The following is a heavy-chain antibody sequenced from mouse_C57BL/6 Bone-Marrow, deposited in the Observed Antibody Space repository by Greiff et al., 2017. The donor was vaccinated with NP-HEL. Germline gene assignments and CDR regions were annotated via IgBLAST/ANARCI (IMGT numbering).Heavy chain of an antibody. V-gene: IGHV7-1*01. D-gene: IGHD2-3*01. Sequence: EVQLVESGGGLVQSGRSLRLSCATSGVTFSDFYMEWVRQAPGKGRERSAARRNKANDYTTEYSASVKGRFIVSRDTSQSILYLQMNALRAEDTDIYYCARDAPDGYYAMVYWGQGTSVTVSS. J-gene: IGHJ4*01. CDR2: RRNKANDYTT. CDR1: GVTFSDFY. CDR3: ARDAPDGYYAMVY.